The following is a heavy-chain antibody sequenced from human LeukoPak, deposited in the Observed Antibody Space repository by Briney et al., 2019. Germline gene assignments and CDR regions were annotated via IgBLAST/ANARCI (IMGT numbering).Heavy chain of an antibody. V-gene: IGHV4-59*01. CDR2: IYYSGST. D-gene: IGHD6-19*01. J-gene: IGHJ6*03. CDR3: ARDEIAVADSRYMDV. CDR1: GGSISSYY. Sequence: SETLFLTCTVSGGSISSYYWSWIRQPPGKGLEWIGYIYYSGSTNYNPSLKSRVTISVDTSKNQFSLKLSSVTAADTAVYYCARDEIAVADSRYMDVWGKGTTVTVSS.